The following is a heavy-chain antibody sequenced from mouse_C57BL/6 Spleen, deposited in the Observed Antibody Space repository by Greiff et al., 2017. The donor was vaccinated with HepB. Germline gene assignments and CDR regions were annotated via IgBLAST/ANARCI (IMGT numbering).Heavy chain of an antibody. CDR3: AKALEGDY. CDR2: IYPGSGST. CDR1: GYTFTSYW. Sequence: VQLQQSGAELVKPGASVKMSCKASGYTFTSYWITWVKQRPGQGLEWIGDIYPGSGSTNYNEKFKSKATLTGDPSSSTAYMQLSSLTSEDSAVYYCAKALEGDYWGQGTTLTVSS. V-gene: IGHV1-55*01. J-gene: IGHJ2*01.